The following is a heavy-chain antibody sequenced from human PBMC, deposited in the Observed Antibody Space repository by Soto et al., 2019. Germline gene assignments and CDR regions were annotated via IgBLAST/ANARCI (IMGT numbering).Heavy chain of an antibody. CDR3: ARGRLRGMDV. V-gene: IGHV3-11*01. Sequence: GGSLRLSCAASGFTFSSYWMSWIRQAPGKGLEWVSCISSSGSTIYYADSVKGRFTISRDNAKSSLYLQMNSLRAEDTAVYYCARGRLRGMDVWGQGTTVTVSS. J-gene: IGHJ6*02. CDR1: GFTFSSYW. D-gene: IGHD3-10*01. CDR2: ISSSGSTI.